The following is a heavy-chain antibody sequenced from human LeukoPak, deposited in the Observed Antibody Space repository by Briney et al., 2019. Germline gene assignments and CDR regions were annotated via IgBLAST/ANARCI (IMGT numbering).Heavy chain of an antibody. J-gene: IGHJ4*02. CDR1: GGSISSYY. Sequence: SETLSLTCTVSGGSISSYYWSWIRQPPGKGLEWIGYIYYSRSTNYNPSLKSRVTISVDTSKNQFSLKLSSVTAADTAVYYCAGYYDSSGYYLGYFDYWGQGTLVTVSS. V-gene: IGHV4-59*01. CDR3: AGYYDSSGYYLGYFDY. D-gene: IGHD3-22*01. CDR2: IYYSRST.